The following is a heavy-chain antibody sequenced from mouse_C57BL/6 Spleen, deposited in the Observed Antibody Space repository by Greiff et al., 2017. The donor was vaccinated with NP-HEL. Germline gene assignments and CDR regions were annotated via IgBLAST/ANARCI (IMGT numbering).Heavy chain of an antibody. CDR3: ARQEGTRKNAMDY. Sequence: VQLQQSGGDLVKPGGSLKLSCAASGFTFSSYGMSWVRQTPDKRLEWVATISSGGSYTYYPDSVKGRFTISRDNAKNTLYLQMSSLKSEDTAMYYCARQEGTRKNAMDYWGQGTSVTVSS. J-gene: IGHJ4*01. V-gene: IGHV5-6*01. CDR2: ISSGGSYT. CDR1: GFTFSSYG.